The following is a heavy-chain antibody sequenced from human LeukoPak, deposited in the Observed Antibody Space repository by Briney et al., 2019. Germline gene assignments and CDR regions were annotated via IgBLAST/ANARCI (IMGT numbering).Heavy chain of an antibody. V-gene: IGHV4-59*08. J-gene: IGHJ6*03. CDR2: IYYSGST. CDR1: GGSISSYY. Sequence: SETLSLTCTVSGGSISSYYWSWIRQPPGKGLEWIGYIYYSGSTNYNPSLKSRVTISVDTSKNQFSLKLSSVTAADTAVYYCARVNVGNVVVPAAIYYYYYMDVWGKGTTVTVSS. D-gene: IGHD2-2*02. CDR3: ARVNVGNVVVPAAIYYYYYMDV.